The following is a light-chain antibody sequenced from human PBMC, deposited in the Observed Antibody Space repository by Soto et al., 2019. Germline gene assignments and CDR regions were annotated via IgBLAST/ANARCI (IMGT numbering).Light chain of an antibody. CDR3: QQRSDWFT. Sequence: EIVLTQSPATLSLSPGERGTPSCRASQSVSSNLAWYQQKPGQAPRLLIYDASNRATGIPARFSGSGSGTDFTLTISSLEPEDFAVYYCQQRSDWFTFGQGTRLEIK. CDR1: QSVSSN. V-gene: IGKV3-11*01. J-gene: IGKJ5*01. CDR2: DAS.